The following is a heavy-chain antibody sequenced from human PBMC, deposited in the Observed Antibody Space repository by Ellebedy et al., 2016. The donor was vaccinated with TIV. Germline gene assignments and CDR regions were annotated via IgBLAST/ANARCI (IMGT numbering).Heavy chain of an antibody. CDR2: ISYDGSSK. Sequence: PGGSLRLSCAASGFTFSSYAMHWVRKAPGKGLEWVAVISYDGSSKYYADSVKGRFTISRDKSKNTLYLQMNSLRAEDTAVYYCARGLLVAATQTLGYWGQGTLVTVSS. V-gene: IGHV3-30-3*01. J-gene: IGHJ4*02. D-gene: IGHD2-15*01. CDR3: ARGLLVAATQTLGY. CDR1: GFTFSSYA.